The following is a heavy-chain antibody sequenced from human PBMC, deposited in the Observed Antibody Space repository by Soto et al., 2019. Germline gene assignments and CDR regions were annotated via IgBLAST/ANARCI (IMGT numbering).Heavy chain of an antibody. V-gene: IGHV1-46*01. CDR2: IDPSGGVT. Sequence: QVQLIQFGAEVKKPGASVKVSCRASGYTLTKCHIHWVRQAPGQGLEWMGMIDPSGGVTRDAQRFQGRITMTSETSMSSVYMELRGRTSEDTAVYYCARDVIGHYNYETIGYIFDHWGTGTLVTVSS. CDR3: ARDVIGHYNYETIGYIFDH. J-gene: IGHJ4*02. D-gene: IGHD3-16*01. CDR1: GYTLTKCH.